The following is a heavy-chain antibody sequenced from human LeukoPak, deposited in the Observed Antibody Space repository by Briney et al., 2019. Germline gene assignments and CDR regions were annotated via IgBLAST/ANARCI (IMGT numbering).Heavy chain of an antibody. CDR3: AGAYTAVILDY. J-gene: IGHJ4*02. V-gene: IGHV3-66*01. CDR2: IYSGGST. CDR1: GITVSSNY. Sequence: GGSLRLSCAASGITVSSNYMSWVRQAPGKGLEWVSVIYSGGSTYYADSVKGRFTISRDNSKNTLYLQMNSLRAEDTAVYYCAGAYTAVILDYWGQGTLVTVSS. D-gene: IGHD5-18*01.